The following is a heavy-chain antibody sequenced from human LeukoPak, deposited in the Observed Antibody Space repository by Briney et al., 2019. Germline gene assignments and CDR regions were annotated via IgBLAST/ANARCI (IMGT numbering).Heavy chain of an antibody. CDR1: GFTFSSYW. CDR2: ISSSSSYI. J-gene: IGHJ4*02. Sequence: AGGSLRLSCAASGFTFSSYWMHWVRQAPGKGLEWVSSISSSSSYIYYADSVKGRFTISRDNAKNSLYLQMNSLRAEDTAVYYCARDWLAARPLDYWGQGTLVTVSS. V-gene: IGHV3-21*01. D-gene: IGHD6-6*01. CDR3: ARDWLAARPLDY.